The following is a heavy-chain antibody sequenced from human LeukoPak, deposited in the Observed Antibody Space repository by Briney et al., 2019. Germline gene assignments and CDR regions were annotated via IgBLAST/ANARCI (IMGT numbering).Heavy chain of an antibody. CDR1: GFTVSNNY. D-gene: IGHD5/OR15-5a*01. J-gene: IGHJ4*02. V-gene: IGHV3-53*01. Sequence: GGSLRLSCAASGFTVSNNYMSWVRQAPGRGLEWVSVIYSGGSTYYADSVKGRFTISRDSSKNTLYLQMNSLRAEDTAVYYCARDSLGMSTLDSWGQGTLVTVSS. CDR2: IYSGGST. CDR3: ARDSLGMSTLDS.